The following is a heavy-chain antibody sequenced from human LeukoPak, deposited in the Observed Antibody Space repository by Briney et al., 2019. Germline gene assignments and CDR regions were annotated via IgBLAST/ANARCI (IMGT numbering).Heavy chain of an antibody. CDR3: ATRHYYDSSGYNY. J-gene: IGHJ4*02. CDR1: GGTFSNLA. V-gene: IGHV1-69*06. Sequence: ASVKVSCKASGGTFSNLAINWVRQAPGQGLEWRGRIIPIFGSPNYAKKFQGRVTITADTSTSRAYMELSSLRSEDTAVYYCATRHYYDSSGYNYWGQGTLVTVSS. CDR2: IIPIFGSP. D-gene: IGHD3-22*01.